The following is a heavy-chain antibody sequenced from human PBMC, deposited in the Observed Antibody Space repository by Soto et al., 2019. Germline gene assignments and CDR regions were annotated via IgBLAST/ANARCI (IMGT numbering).Heavy chain of an antibody. J-gene: IGHJ6*02. CDR1: GFTFSSYA. V-gene: IGHV3-23*01. CDR3: AKEIIAPYYYYGMDV. D-gene: IGHD3-10*01. CDR2: ISGSGGST. Sequence: GGSLRLSCAASGFTFSSYAMSWVRQAPGMGLEWVSAISGSGGSTYYADSVKGRFTISRDNSKNTLYLQMNSLRAEDTAVYYCAKEIIAPYYYYGMDVWGQGTTVTVSS.